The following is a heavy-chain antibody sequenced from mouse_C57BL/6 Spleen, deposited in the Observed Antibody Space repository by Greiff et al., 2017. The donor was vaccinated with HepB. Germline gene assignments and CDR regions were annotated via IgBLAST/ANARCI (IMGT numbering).Heavy chain of an antibody. Sequence: QVQLKQPGAELVKPGASVKMSCKASGYTFTSYWITWVKQRPGQGLEWIGDIYPGSGSTNYNEKFKSKATLTVDTSSSTAYMQLSSLTAEDSAVYYCARGFITTVVATDWYFDVWGTGTTVTVSS. J-gene: IGHJ1*03. D-gene: IGHD1-1*01. V-gene: IGHV1-55*01. CDR2: IYPGSGST. CDR1: GYTFTSYW. CDR3: ARGFITTVVATDWYFDV.